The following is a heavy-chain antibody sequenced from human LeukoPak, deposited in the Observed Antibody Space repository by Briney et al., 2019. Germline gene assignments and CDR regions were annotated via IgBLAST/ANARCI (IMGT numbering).Heavy chain of an antibody. CDR3: ANLIVGATEFFDP. CDR2: ISGSGGST. J-gene: IGHJ5*02. Sequence: GRSLRLSCTTSGFPLGEYAMSWVRQAPGKGLEWVSTISGSGGSTYYADSVKGRFTISRDNSKNTLDLQMNSLRAEDTAVYYCANLIVGATEFFDPWGQGTLVTVSS. CDR1: GFPLGEYA. D-gene: IGHD1-26*01. V-gene: IGHV3-23*01.